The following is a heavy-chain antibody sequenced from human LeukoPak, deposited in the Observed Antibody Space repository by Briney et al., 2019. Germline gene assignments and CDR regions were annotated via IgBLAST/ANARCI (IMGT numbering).Heavy chain of an antibody. J-gene: IGHJ4*02. D-gene: IGHD6-19*01. CDR2: ISYDGSNK. CDR3: ARVGASSGWYMDY. Sequence: GGSLRLSCAASGFTSSSYAMHWVRQAPGKGLEWVAVISYDGSNKYYADSVKGRFTISRDNSKNTLYLQMNSLRAEDTAVYYCARVGASSGWYMDYWGQGTLVTVSS. V-gene: IGHV3-30-3*01. CDR1: GFTSSSYA.